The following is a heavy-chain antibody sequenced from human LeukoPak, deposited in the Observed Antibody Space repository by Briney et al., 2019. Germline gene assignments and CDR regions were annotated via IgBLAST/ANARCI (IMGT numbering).Heavy chain of an antibody. V-gene: IGHV4-59*01. D-gene: IGHD3-22*01. Sequence: SETLSLTCTVSGRSISSYYWSWIRQPPGKGLEWIGYIYYSGSTNYNPSLKSRVTISVDTSKNQFSLKLSSVTAADTAVYYCARVPHYYDSSGYYSLFDPWGQGTLVTVSS. CDR3: ARVPHYYDSSGYYSLFDP. CDR1: GRSISSYY. CDR2: IYYSGST. J-gene: IGHJ5*02.